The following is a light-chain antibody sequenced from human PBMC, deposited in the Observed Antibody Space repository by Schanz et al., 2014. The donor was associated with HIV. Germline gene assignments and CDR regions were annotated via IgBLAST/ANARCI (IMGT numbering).Light chain of an antibody. CDR1: SSNVGVYEH. CDR3: CSYAGSYTFYV. CDR2: DVT. J-gene: IGLJ1*01. Sequence: QSALTQPRSVSGSPGQSVTISCTGSSSNVGVYEHVSWYQHHPGKAPKLIIYDVTKRPSGVPDRFSGSKSGTSASLAISGLQSEDEADYYCCSYAGSYTFYVFGTGTKLTVL. V-gene: IGLV2-11*01.